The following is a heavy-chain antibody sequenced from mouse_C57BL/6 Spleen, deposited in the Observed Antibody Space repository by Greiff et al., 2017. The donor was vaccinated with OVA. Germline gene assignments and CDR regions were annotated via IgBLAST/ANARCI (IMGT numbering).Heavy chain of an antibody. CDR1: GYAFSSYW. J-gene: IGHJ1*03. D-gene: IGHD3-3*01. CDR2: IYPGDGDT. CDR3: ARLEGVYWYFDV. V-gene: IGHV1-80*01. Sequence: VQLQQSGAELVKPGASVKISCKASGYAFSSYWMNWVKQRPGKGLEWIGQIYPGDGDTNYNGKFKGKATLTADKSSSTAYMQLSSLTSEDSAVYFCARLEGVYWYFDVWGTGTTVTVSS.